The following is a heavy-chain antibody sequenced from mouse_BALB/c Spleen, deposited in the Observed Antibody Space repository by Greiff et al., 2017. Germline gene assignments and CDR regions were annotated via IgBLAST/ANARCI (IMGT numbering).Heavy chain of an antibody. J-gene: IGHJ3*01. CDR2: ISSGGST. CDR1: GFTFSSYA. V-gene: IGHV5-6-5*01. Sequence: DVQLQESGGGLVQPGGSRKLSCAASGFTFSSYAMSWVRQTPEKRLEWVASISSGGSTYYPDSVKGRFTISRDNNRNILYLQMSSLRSEDTAMYYCERGGDWFAYWGQGTLVTVSA. CDR3: ERGGDWFAY.